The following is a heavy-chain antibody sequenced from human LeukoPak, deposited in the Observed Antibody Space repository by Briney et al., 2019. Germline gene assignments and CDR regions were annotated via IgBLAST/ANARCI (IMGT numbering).Heavy chain of an antibody. D-gene: IGHD6-13*01. CDR3: AKLAASETGEGS. CDR2: IIPIFGTA. V-gene: IGHV1-69*05. CDR1: GGTFSSYA. J-gene: IGHJ5*02. Sequence: SVKVSCKASGGTFSSYAISWVRQAPGQGLEWMGGIIPIFGTANYAQKFQGRVTMTRDTSTSTVYMELGSLRSEDTAIYYCAKLAASETGEGSWGQGTLVTVSS.